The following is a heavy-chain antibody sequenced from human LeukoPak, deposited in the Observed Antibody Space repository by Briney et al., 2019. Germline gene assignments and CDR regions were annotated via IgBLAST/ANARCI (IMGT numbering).Heavy chain of an antibody. CDR1: GFTFSSYG. Sequence: SGGSLRLSCAASGFTFSSYGMHWVRQAPGKGLEWVAFIRYDGSNKYYADSVKGRFTISRDNSKNTLYLQMNSLRAEDTAVYYCARHRGPTTEVTRDFDYWGQGTLVTVSS. V-gene: IGHV3-30*02. CDR3: ARHRGPTTEVTRDFDY. D-gene: IGHD4-23*01. CDR2: IRYDGSNK. J-gene: IGHJ4*02.